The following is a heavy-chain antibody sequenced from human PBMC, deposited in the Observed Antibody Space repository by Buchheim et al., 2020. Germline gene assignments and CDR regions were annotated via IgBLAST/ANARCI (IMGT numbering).Heavy chain of an antibody. D-gene: IGHD2-2*01. CDR3: ARGGIVVVPAAQPSSVWFDP. CDR1: GGSISSGGYY. Sequence: QVQLQESGPGLVKPSQTLSLTCTVSGGSISSGGYYWSWIRQHPGKGLEWIGYIYYSGSTYYNPSLKSRVTISVDKSKNLFSLKLSSVTAADTAVYYCARGGIVVVPAAQPSSVWFDPWGQGTL. J-gene: IGHJ5*02. V-gene: IGHV4-31*03. CDR2: IYYSGST.